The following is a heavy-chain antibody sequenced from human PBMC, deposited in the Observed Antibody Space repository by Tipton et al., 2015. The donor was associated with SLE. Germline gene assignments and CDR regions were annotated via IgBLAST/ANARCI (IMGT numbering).Heavy chain of an antibody. CDR1: GGSISSGGYS. CDR2: IYQSGSA. CDR3: ARDQHQLVRAFDI. V-gene: IGHV4-30-2*01. Sequence: TLSLTCAVSGGSISSGGYSWSWIRQPPGKGLEWIGNIYQSGSAFYNPSLRSRVTMSVDMSKNQFSLELISVTAADTAVYYCARDQHQLVRAFDIWGQGTMVTVSS. J-gene: IGHJ3*02. D-gene: IGHD6-13*01.